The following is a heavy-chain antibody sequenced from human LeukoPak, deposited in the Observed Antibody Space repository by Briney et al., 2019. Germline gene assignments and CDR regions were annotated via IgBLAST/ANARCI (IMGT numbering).Heavy chain of an antibody. Sequence: PGGSLRPSCAASGFTFDDYAMHWVRQAPGKGLEWVSGLNWDSDSIGYADSVKGRFTISRDNGKNSLYLQMNSLRAEDTALYYCAKGATRVLRYYPQADAFDIWGQGTLVTVSS. J-gene: IGHJ3*02. V-gene: IGHV3-9*01. CDR3: AKGATRVLRYYPQADAFDI. CDR2: LNWDSDSI. CDR1: GFTFDDYA. D-gene: IGHD3-9*01.